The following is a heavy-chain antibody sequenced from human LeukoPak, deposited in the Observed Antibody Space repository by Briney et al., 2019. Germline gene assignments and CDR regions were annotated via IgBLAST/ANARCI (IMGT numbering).Heavy chain of an antibody. V-gene: IGHV3-48*03. CDR2: ISSSGSTV. J-gene: IGHJ4*02. CDR1: GFTFSSYE. Sequence: GGSLRLSCAASGFTFSSYEMNWVRQAPGKGLEWVSYISSSGSTVYYADSVKGRFTISRDNAKNSLYLQMNSLRAEDTAVYYCARENTAMVAYWGQGTLVTVSS. CDR3: ARENTAMVAY. D-gene: IGHD5-18*01.